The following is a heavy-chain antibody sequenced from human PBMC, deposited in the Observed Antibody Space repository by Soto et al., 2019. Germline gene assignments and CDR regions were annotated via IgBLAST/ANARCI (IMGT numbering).Heavy chain of an antibody. CDR1: GGSISSGGYY. J-gene: IGHJ4*02. Sequence: QVQLQESGPGLVKPSQTLSLTCTVSGGSISSGGYYWSWIRQHPGKGLEWIGYIYYSGSTYYNPSLKSRVTISLDTSKNQFSLKLSSVTAADTAVYYCARTYYYGSGSYYLFDYWGQGTLVTVSS. CDR2: IYYSGST. D-gene: IGHD3-10*01. CDR3: ARTYYYGSGSYYLFDY. V-gene: IGHV4-31*03.